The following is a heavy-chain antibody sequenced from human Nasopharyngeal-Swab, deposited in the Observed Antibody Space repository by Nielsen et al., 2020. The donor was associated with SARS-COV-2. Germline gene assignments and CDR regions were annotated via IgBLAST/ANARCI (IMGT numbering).Heavy chain of an antibody. J-gene: IGHJ6*02. V-gene: IGHV3-48*03. Sequence: GESLKISCVASGFSLSSYEMNWVRQAPGKGLEWVSYIGSFGSTIYSDSVKGRITVSRDNAKNSLYLQMNSLRAEDTAVYYCARGDSSGLPQAVYGMDVWGQGTTVSVSS. CDR1: GFSLSSYE. D-gene: IGHD3-22*01. CDR3: ARGDSSGLPQAVYGMDV. CDR2: IGSFGSTI.